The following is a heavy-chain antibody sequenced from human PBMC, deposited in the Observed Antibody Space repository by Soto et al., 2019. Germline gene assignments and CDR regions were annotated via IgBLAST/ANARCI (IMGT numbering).Heavy chain of an antibody. J-gene: IGHJ4*02. V-gene: IGHV4-4*02. CDR1: GGSNNSSNW. CDR3: VRVIPRTAYPRLGGD. D-gene: IGHD3-16*01. Sequence: QVQLQESGPGLVKPSGTLSLTCVVSGGSNNSSNWWSWVRQSPGKGLEWIGEVYRTGGANYNPSIRSRVPISVVKAKTHFSLKVNSVTSADPAVYYCVRVIPRTAYPRLGGDWGQGILVTVSS. CDR2: VYRTGGA.